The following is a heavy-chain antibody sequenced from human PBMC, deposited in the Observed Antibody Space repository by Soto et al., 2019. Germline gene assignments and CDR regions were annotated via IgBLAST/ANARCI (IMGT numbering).Heavy chain of an antibody. V-gene: IGHV1-8*01. CDR1: GYTFTSYD. D-gene: IGHD6-6*01. J-gene: IGHJ4*02. Sequence: QVQLVQSGAEVKKPGASVKVSCKASGYTFTSYDINWVRQATGQGLEWMGWMNPKSGNTGYAQKFQGRVTMTRNTSISTAYMEMSSLRSEDTAVYYCARGLVAARPNDYWGQGTLVTVSS. CDR2: MNPKSGNT. CDR3: ARGLVAARPNDY.